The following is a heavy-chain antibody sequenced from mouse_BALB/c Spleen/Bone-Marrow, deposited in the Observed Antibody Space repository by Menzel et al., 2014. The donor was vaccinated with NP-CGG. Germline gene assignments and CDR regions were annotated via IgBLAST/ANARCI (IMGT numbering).Heavy chain of an antibody. D-gene: IGHD1-1*01. CDR2: IDPANGYT. CDR3: ARGTTVVSYYAMDY. Sequence: EVMLVESGAELVKPGASVKLSCTASGFNIKDTYMHWVKQRPEQGLEWIGRIDPANGYTKFDPKFQGKATITADTSSNTAYLQLSSLASEDTVVYYCARGTTVVSYYAMDYWGQGTSVIVSS. CDR1: GFNIKDTY. V-gene: IGHV14-3*02. J-gene: IGHJ4*01.